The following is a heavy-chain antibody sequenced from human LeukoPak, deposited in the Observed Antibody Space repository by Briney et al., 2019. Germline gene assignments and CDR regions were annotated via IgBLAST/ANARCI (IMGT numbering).Heavy chain of an antibody. CDR3: ARENGIAVAGPDAFDI. J-gene: IGHJ3*02. V-gene: IGHV4-4*07. D-gene: IGHD6-19*01. Sequence: PSETLSLTCTVSGGSISSYYWSWIRQPAGKGLEWVGRIYTSGSTNYNPSLKSRVTMSVDTSKNQFSLRLSSVTAPDPAVYYCARENGIAVAGPDAFDIWGQGTMVTVSS. CDR2: IYTSGST. CDR1: GGSISSYY.